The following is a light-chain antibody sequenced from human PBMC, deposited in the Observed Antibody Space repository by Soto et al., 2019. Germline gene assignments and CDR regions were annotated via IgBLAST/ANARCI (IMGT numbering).Light chain of an antibody. CDR3: GTWDSSLSAWV. V-gene: IGLV1-51*01. J-gene: IGLJ3*02. CDR1: SSNIGNNY. Sequence: LLTQPPSVSAAPGQKVTISCSGSSSNIGNNYVSWYQQLPGTAPKLLIYDNNKRPSGIPDRFSGSKSGTSATLGITGLQTGDEADYYCGTWDSSLSAWVFGGGTKVTVL. CDR2: DNN.